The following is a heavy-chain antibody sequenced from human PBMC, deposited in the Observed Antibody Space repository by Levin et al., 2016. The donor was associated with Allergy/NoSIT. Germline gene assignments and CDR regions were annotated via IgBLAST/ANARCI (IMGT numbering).Heavy chain of an antibody. CDR2: FIPIFGAA. V-gene: IGHV1-69*13. Sequence: SVKVSCKASGGTFSSHAISWVRQAPGQGLEWMGGFIPIFGAAIYAQKFQGRVTITADGSADGSTSTAYMEVSSLRSEDTAVYYCARVLRGIDSNNYLYFMDVWGKGTTVTVSA. CDR3: ARVLRGIDSNNYLYFMDV. CDR1: GGTFSSHA. J-gene: IGHJ6*04. D-gene: IGHD1-1*01.